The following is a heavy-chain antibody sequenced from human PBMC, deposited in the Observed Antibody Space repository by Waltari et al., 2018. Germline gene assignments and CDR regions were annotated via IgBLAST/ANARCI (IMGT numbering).Heavy chain of an antibody. CDR3: ARDTVVPAAMLDY. J-gene: IGHJ4*02. Sequence: EVQLVESGGGLVKPGGSLRLSCAASGFTFSSYSMNWVRQAPGKGLEWVSSISSSSYIYYADSVKGRFTISRDNAKNSLYLQMNSLRAEDTAVYYCARDTVVPAAMLDYWGQGTLVTVSS. CDR2: ISSSSYI. D-gene: IGHD2-2*01. CDR1: GFTFSSYS. V-gene: IGHV3-21*01.